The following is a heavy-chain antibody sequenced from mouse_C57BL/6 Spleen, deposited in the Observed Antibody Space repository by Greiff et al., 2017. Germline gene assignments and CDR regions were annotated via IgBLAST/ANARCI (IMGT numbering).Heavy chain of an antibody. J-gene: IGHJ4*01. Sequence: EVQLVESEGGLVQPGSSMKLSCTASGFTFSDYYMAWVRQVPEKGLEWVANINYDGSSTYYLDSLKSRFIISRDNAKNILYLQMSSLKSEDTATYYCARERRAMDYWGQGTSVTVSS. CDR2: INYDGSST. V-gene: IGHV5-16*01. CDR3: ARERRAMDY. CDR1: GFTFSDYY. D-gene: IGHD1-2*01.